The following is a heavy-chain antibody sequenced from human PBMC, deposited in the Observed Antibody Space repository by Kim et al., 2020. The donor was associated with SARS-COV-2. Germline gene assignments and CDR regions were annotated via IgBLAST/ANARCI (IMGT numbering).Heavy chain of an antibody. Sequence: GGSLRLSCTTSGFTFTGHAMSWVRQAPGKGLEWVSSIDGSDGTTYYVDSVKGRFSISRDDSKNTLYLQMSALRGDDTDAYYCLKGGWGGIWDYWGKGT. CDR1: GFTFTGHA. CDR3: LKGGWGGIWDY. V-gene: IGHV3-23*01. CDR2: IDGSDGTT. J-gene: IGHJ4*02. D-gene: IGHD3-10*01.